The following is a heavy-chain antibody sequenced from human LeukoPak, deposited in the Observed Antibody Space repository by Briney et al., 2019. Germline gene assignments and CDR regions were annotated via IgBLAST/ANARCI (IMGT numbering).Heavy chain of an antibody. CDR3: AKGVSPSGCPDY. J-gene: IGHJ4*02. V-gene: IGHV3-9*01. D-gene: IGHD6-19*01. Sequence: GGSLRLSCVASGFTFDDYAMHWVRQAPGKGLEWVSGISWNSGSIGYADSVKGRFTISRDNAKNSLYLQMNSLRAEDTALYYCAKGVSPSGCPDYWGQGTLVTVSS. CDR2: ISWNSGSI. CDR1: GFTFDDYA.